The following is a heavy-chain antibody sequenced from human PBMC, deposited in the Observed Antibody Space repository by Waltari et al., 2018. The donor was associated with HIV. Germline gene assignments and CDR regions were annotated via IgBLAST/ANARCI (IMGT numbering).Heavy chain of an antibody. CDR3: TKSVGDSARGWFDP. V-gene: IGHV3-73*01. Sequence: EVQLVGSGGGLVQPGRYLKFSCEAFGFSFSAPTLHWVRQASGKGLEWVGRIRVKPNSYATAYAESLKGRFTISRDDSKNTAYLQMNSLKTEDTAVYYCTKSVGDSARGWFDPWGQGTLVTVSS. CDR1: GFSFSAPT. D-gene: IGHD4-17*01. CDR2: IRVKPNSYAT. J-gene: IGHJ5*02.